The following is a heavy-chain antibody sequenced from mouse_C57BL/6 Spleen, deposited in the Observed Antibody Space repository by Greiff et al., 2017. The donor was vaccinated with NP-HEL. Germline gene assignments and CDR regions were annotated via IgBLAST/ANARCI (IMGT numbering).Heavy chain of an antibody. Sequence: VQLQQPGAELVMPGASVKLSCKASGYTFTSYWMHWVKQRPGQGLEWIGEIDPSDSYTNYNQKFKGKSTLTVDKSSSTAYMQLSSLTSEDSAVYYCARYYYGSSSYWYFDVWGTGTTVTVSS. CDR1: GYTFTSYW. CDR3: ARYYYGSSSYWYFDV. CDR2: IDPSDSYT. D-gene: IGHD1-1*01. V-gene: IGHV1-69*01. J-gene: IGHJ1*03.